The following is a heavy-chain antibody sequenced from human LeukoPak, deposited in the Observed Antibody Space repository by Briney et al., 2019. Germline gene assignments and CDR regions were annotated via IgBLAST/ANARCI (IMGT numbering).Heavy chain of an antibody. D-gene: IGHD6-19*01. J-gene: IGHJ4*02. CDR3: ARHSSDYYGPFDY. Sequence: SETLSLTCTVSGGSIGSGTYYWGWIRQPPGKGLEWIGSIYYSGSTYYNASLKSRVTMSVDTSKNQFSLKLSSVTAADTAVYFCARHSSDYYGPFDYWGQGTLVTVSS. V-gene: IGHV4-39*07. CDR1: GGSIGSGTYY. CDR2: IYYSGST.